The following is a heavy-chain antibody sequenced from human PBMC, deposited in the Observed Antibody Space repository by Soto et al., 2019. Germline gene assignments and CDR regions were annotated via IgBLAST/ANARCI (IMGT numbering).Heavy chain of an antibody. D-gene: IGHD2-21*01. CDR2: VYPTDSDT. V-gene: IGHV5-51*01. J-gene: IGHJ5*02. CDR3: VRKNPGYSWFDP. Sequence: PGESLKISCQGSGYNFDTYWIGWVRQMPGKGLELVGIVYPTDSDTRYNPSFEGQVTVSADRSINTAYLEWDRLKASDTAIYFCVRKNPGYSWFDPWGQGTLVTVSS. CDR1: GYNFDTYW.